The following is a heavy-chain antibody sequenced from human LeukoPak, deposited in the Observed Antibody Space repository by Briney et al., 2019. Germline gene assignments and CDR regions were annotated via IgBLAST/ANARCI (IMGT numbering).Heavy chain of an antibody. CDR1: GFTFSSYS. CDR3: ARDPRSSTSYQYYYMDV. Sequence: GGTLRLSCAASGFTFSSYSMNWVRQAPGKGLEWISYISSSSSTIDYADSVKGRFTISRDNAKNSLYLQMNSLRAEDTAVYYCARDPRSSTSYQYYYMDVWGKGTTVTVSS. D-gene: IGHD2-2*01. V-gene: IGHV3-48*01. J-gene: IGHJ6*03. CDR2: ISSSSSTI.